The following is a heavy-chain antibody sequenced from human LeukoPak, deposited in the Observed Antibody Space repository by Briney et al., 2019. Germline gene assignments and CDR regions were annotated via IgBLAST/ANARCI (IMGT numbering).Heavy chain of an antibody. V-gene: IGHV1-24*01. Sequence: ASVKVSCKVSGYTLTELSMHWVRQAPGKGLEWMGGFDPEDGETIYAQKFQGRVTITADESTSTAYMELSSLRSEDTAVYYCARGGPYYDSSGPQDAFDIWGQGTMVTVSS. J-gene: IGHJ3*02. CDR3: ARGGPYYDSSGPQDAFDI. CDR1: GYTLTELS. CDR2: FDPEDGET. D-gene: IGHD3-22*01.